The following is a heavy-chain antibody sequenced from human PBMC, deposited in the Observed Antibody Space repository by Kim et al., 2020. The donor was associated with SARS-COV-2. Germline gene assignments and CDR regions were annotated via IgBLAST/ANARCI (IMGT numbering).Heavy chain of an antibody. D-gene: IGHD6-13*01. J-gene: IGHJ4*02. CDR3: ARRMGIAAAGTGFDY. CDR1: GYSFTSYW. CDR2: IYPGDSDT. Sequence: GESLKISCKGSGYSFTSYWIGWVRQMPGKGLEWMGIIYPGDSDTRYSPSFQGQVTISADKSISTAYLQWSSLKASDTAMYYCARRMGIAAAGTGFDYWGQGTLVTVSS. V-gene: IGHV5-51*01.